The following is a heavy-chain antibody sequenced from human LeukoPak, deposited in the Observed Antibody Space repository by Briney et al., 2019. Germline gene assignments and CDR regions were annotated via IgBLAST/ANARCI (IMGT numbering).Heavy chain of an antibody. CDR3: ARRASGWYEGWFDP. D-gene: IGHD6-19*01. V-gene: IGHV3-30*03. J-gene: IGHJ5*02. CDR2: ISYDGSNK. CDR1: GFTLSSYG. Sequence: GGSLRLSCAASGFTLSSYGMHWVRQAPGKGLGWVAVISYDGSNKYYADSVKGRFTISRDNSKNTLYLQMNSLRAEDTAVYYCARRASGWYEGWFDPWGQGTLVTVSS.